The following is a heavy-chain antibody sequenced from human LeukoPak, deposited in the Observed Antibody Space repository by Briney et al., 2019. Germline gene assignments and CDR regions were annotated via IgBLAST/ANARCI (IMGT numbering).Heavy chain of an antibody. D-gene: IGHD3-22*01. CDR1: GYTFTSYG. V-gene: IGHV1-18*01. Sequence: ASVKVSCKASGYTFTSYGISWVRQAPGQGLEWMGCISAYNGNTNYAQKLQGRVTMTTDTSTSTAYMELRSLRSDDTAVYYCARTRDYYDSSGSSDYWGQGTLVTVSS. J-gene: IGHJ4*02. CDR3: ARTRDYYDSSGSSDY. CDR2: ISAYNGNT.